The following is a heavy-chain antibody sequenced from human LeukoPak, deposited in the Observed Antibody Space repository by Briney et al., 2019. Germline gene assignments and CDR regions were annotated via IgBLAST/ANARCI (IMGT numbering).Heavy chain of an antibody. CDR1: GVSISSSSYY. Sequence: SETLSLTCTVSGVSISSSSYYWGWIRHPPGKWLEWIGSIYYSGSSYYNPSLKSRVTISVHTSKNQFSLKLSSVTAADTAVYYCARHVDTATDYFDYWGQGTLVTVSS. V-gene: IGHV4-39*01. CDR3: ARHVDTATDYFDY. CDR2: IYYSGSS. J-gene: IGHJ4*02. D-gene: IGHD5-18*01.